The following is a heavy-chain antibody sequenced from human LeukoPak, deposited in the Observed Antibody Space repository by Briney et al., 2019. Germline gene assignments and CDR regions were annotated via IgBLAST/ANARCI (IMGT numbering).Heavy chain of an antibody. CDR1: GGSFSGYY. Sequence: SETLSLTCAVYGGSFSGYYWSWIRQPPGKGLEWIGEINHSGSTNHNPSLKSRVTISVDTSKNQFSLNLTSVTAADTAIYYCARGGVLPRQFDPWGPGTLVTVSS. J-gene: IGHJ5*02. CDR3: ARGGVLPRQFDP. D-gene: IGHD3-16*01. CDR2: INHSGST. V-gene: IGHV4-34*01.